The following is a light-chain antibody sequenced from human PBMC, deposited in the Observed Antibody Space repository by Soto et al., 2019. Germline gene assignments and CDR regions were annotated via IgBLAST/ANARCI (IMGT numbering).Light chain of an antibody. J-gene: IGKJ3*01. CDR3: QQRSNWPLT. CDR1: QSISSY. Sequence: EIVLTQSPATLSLSPGERATVSCRASQSISSYLAWYQQKPGQAPRLLIYDASNRAAGIPARFSGSGSGTDFTLTISSLEPEDSAVYYCQQRSNWPLTFGPGTKADI. V-gene: IGKV3-11*01. CDR2: DAS.